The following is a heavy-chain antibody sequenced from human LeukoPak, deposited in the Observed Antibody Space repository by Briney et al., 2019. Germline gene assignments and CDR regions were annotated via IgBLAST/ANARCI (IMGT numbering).Heavy chain of an antibody. J-gene: IGHJ3*02. CDR1: GGSFSGYY. V-gene: IGHV4-34*01. D-gene: IGHD3-22*01. CDR2: INHSGST. CDR3: ARGVYDSGDDAFDI. Sequence: SETLSLTCAVYGGSFSGYYCSWIRQPPGKGLEWIGEINHSGSTNYNPSLKSRVTISVDTSKNQFSLKLSSVTAADTAVYYCARGVYDSGDDAFDIWGQGTMVIVSS.